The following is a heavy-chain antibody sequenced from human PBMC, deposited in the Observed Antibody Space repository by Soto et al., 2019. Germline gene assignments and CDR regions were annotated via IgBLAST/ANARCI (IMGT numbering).Heavy chain of an antibody. CDR3: ARGVGSGSYYNQYNWFDY. D-gene: IGHD3-10*01. CDR1: GGTFSSYA. Sequence: GASVKVSCKASGGTFSSYAISWVRQAPGQGLEWMGWINPNSGGTNYAQKFQGWVTMTRDTSISTAYMELRSLRSDDTAVYYCARGVGSGSYYNQYNWFDYWGQGTLVTVSS. CDR2: INPNSGGT. J-gene: IGHJ5*01. V-gene: IGHV1-2*04.